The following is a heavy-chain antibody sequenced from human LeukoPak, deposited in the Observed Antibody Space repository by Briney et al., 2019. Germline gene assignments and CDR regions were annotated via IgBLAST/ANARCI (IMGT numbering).Heavy chain of an antibody. D-gene: IGHD6-13*01. Sequence: SETLSLTCAVYGGSFSGYYWSWIRQPPGKGLEWIGEINHSGSTNYNPSLKSRVTISVDTSKNQFSLELSSVTAADTAVYYCARVAAGTDYWGQGTLVTVSS. J-gene: IGHJ4*02. V-gene: IGHV4-34*01. CDR2: INHSGST. CDR3: ARVAAGTDY. CDR1: GGSFSGYY.